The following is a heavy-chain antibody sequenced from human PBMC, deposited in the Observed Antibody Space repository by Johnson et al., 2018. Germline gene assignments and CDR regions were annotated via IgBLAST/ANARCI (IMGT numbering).Heavy chain of an antibody. V-gene: IGHV4-59*01. J-gene: IGHJ6*03. D-gene: IGHD4-17*01. CDR3: ARHAVNYFYYMDV. Sequence: QVQLQESGPGLVKPTETLSLTCTVSGGSISSYYWSWIRQPPGKGLEWIAYISYSGSTNYNPSIESRVPISVDTSKNQFALKLSSVTAADTAVYYCARHAVNYFYYMDVWGKGTTVTVSS. CDR2: ISYSGST. CDR1: GGSISSYY.